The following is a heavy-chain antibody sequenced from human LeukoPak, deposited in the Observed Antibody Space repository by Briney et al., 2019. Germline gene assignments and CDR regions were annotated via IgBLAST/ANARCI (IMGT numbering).Heavy chain of an antibody. CDR2: IYHSGST. Sequence: PSETLSLTCAVSGYSISSGYYWGWIRQPPGKGLERIGSIYHSGSTYYNPSLKSRVTISVDTSKNQFSLKLGSVTAADTAVYYCARVGSGWYNYWGQGTLVTVSS. CDR1: GYSISSGYY. V-gene: IGHV4-38-2*01. J-gene: IGHJ4*02. D-gene: IGHD6-19*01. CDR3: ARVGSGWYNY.